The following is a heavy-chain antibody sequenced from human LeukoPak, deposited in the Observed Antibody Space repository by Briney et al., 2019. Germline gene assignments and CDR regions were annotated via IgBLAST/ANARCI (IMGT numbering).Heavy chain of an antibody. J-gene: IGHJ4*02. CDR1: GFTFSNYG. Sequence: SGGSLRLSCAASGFTFSNYGMHWVRQAPGKGLEWVAVIWYDGSNKYYADSVKGRFTISRDNSKNTLYLQMNSLRAEDTAVYYCARGSALRYFDYWGQGTLVTVSS. V-gene: IGHV3-33*08. CDR3: ARGSALRYFDY. CDR2: IWYDGSNK.